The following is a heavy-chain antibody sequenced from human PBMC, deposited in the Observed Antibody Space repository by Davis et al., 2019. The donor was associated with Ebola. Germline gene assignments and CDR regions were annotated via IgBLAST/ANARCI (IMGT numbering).Heavy chain of an antibody. V-gene: IGHV3-30*18. CDR2: ISYDGSNK. D-gene: IGHD2-8*02. J-gene: IGHJ3*02. CDR1: GFTFSYYG. CDR3: VKTRSNWWNDALEI. Sequence: GESLKISCAASGFTFSYYGMHWVRQAPGKGLEWVAVISYDGSNKYYADSVKGRFTISRDNSKNTLDLQMNSLRPEDTAVYYCVKTRSNWWNDALEIWGRGTMVIVSS.